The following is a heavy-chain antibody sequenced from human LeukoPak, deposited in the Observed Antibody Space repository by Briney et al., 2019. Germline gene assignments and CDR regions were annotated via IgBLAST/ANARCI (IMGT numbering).Heavy chain of an antibody. V-gene: IGHV4-31*03. Sequence: SETPSLTCTVSGGSISSGGYYWSWIRQHPGKGLEWIGYIYYSGSTYYNPSLKSRVTISVDTSKNQFSLKLSSVTAADTAVYYCARTKTRNYYFDYWGQGTLVTVSS. CDR3: ARTKTRNYYFDY. CDR2: IYYSGST. J-gene: IGHJ4*02. D-gene: IGHD4-4*01. CDR1: GGSISSGGYY.